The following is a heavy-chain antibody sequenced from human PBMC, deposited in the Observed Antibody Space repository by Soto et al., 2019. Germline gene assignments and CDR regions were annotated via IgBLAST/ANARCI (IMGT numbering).Heavy chain of an antibody. J-gene: IGHJ6*02. CDR3: ARGWGYYYGSGSYYPYYYGMDV. V-gene: IGHV4-59*01. D-gene: IGHD3-10*01. Sequence: SETLSLTCTVSGGSISSYYWSWIRQPPGKGLEWIGYIYYSGSTNYNPSLKSRVTISVDTSKNQFSLKLSSVTAADTAVYYCARGWGYYYGSGSYYPYYYGMDVWGQGPTVT. CDR2: IYYSGST. CDR1: GGSISSYY.